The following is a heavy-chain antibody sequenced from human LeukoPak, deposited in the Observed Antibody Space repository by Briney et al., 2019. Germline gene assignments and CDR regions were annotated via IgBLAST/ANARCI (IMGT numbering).Heavy chain of an antibody. Sequence: GGSLRLSCAASGFTFSDYYMSWIRQAPGRGLEWVSYISSSGSTIYYADSVKGRFTISRDNAKNSLYLQMNSLRAEDTAVYYCARVFRPSLTVFIIRGAFDIWGQGTMVTVSS. V-gene: IGHV3-11*01. D-gene: IGHD3-3*01. J-gene: IGHJ3*02. CDR1: GFTFSDYY. CDR3: ARVFRPSLTVFIIRGAFDI. CDR2: ISSSGSTI.